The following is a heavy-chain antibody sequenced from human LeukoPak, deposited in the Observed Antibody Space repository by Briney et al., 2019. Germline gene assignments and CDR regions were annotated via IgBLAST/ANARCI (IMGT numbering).Heavy chain of an antibody. CDR3: ASAEPRGIIWYPY. CDR1: GGSISSSSYY. D-gene: IGHD6-13*01. Sequence: ASETLSLTCTVSGGSISSSSYYWGWIRQPPGKGLEWIGSIYYSGSTYYNPSLKSRVTISVDTSKNQFSLKLSSVTAADTAVYHCASAEPRGIIWYPYWXXXTLVTVSS. V-gene: IGHV4-39*07. CDR2: IYYSGST. J-gene: IGHJ4*01.